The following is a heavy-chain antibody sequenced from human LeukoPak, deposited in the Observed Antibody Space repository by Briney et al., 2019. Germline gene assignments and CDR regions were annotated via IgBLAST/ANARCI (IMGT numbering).Heavy chain of an antibody. D-gene: IGHD2/OR15-2a*01. V-gene: IGHV4-59*01. CDR1: GGSISSYY. CDR2: IYYSGST. Sequence: SETLSLTCTVSGGSISSYYWSWIRQPPGKGLEWIGYIYYSGSTNYNPSLKSRVIISVDTSKNQFSLKLSSVTAADTAVYYCARDFYFSHYYYGMDVWGQGTTVTVSS. J-gene: IGHJ6*02. CDR3: ARDFYFSHYYYGMDV.